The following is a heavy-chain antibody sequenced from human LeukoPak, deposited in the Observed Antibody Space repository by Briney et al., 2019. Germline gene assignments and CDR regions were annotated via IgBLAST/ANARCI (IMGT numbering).Heavy chain of an antibody. J-gene: IGHJ5*02. CDR3: VKDGVSGNNNWDWFDP. V-gene: IGHV3-48*03. Sequence: PGGSLRLSCAASGFTFSSYEMNWVRQAPGKGLEWVSYISSSGSSIYYADSVKGRFTISRDNSKNTVFLQMNSLRAEDTAVYYCVKDGVSGNNNWDWFDPWGQGTLVTVSS. CDR1: GFTFSSYE. D-gene: IGHD4-23*01. CDR2: ISSSGSSI.